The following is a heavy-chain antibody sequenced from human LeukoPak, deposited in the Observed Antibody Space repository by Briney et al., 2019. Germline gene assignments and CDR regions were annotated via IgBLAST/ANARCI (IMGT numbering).Heavy chain of an antibody. CDR2: INHSGST. CDR1: GGSFSGYY. Sequence: SETLSLTCAAYGGSFSGYYWSWIRQPPGKGLEWIGEINHSGSTNYNPSLKSRVTISVDTSKNQFSLKLSSVTAADTAVYYCARELAVAGTQDYYYYYGMDVWGQGTTVTVSS. D-gene: IGHD6-19*01. CDR3: ARELAVAGTQDYYYYYGMDV. V-gene: IGHV4-34*01. J-gene: IGHJ6*02.